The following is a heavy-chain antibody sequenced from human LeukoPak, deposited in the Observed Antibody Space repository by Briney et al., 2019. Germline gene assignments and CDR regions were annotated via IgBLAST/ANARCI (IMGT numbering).Heavy chain of an antibody. Sequence: SETLSLTCTVSGGSISSYYGSWIRQPAGKGLEWIGRIYPSGSTNYNPSLKSRVTMSVDTSKNQFSLKLSSVTAADTAVYYCATGARGNFDFDYWGQGTLVTVSS. V-gene: IGHV4-4*07. CDR2: IYPSGST. J-gene: IGHJ4*02. D-gene: IGHD4-23*01. CDR1: GGSISSYY. CDR3: ATGARGNFDFDY.